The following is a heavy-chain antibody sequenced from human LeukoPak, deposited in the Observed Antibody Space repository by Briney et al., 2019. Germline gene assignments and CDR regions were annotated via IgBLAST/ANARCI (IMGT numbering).Heavy chain of an antibody. D-gene: IGHD3-9*01. J-gene: IGHJ3*02. CDR1: GYTFTSYD. CDR2: MNPNSGNT. CDR3: AKGPVYYDILTGYYIGAFDI. V-gene: IGHV1-8*03. Sequence: ASVKVSCKASGYTFTSYDINWVRQATGQGLEWMGWMNPNSGNTGYAQKFQGRVTITRNTSISTAYMELSSLRSEDTAVYYCAKGPVYYDILTGYYIGAFDIWGQGTMVTVSS.